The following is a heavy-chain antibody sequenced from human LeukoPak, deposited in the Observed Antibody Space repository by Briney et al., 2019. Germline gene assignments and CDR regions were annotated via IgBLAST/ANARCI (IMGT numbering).Heavy chain of an antibody. CDR3: ARGRPFCGGDCYSTYPPDY. CDR1: GGSISSGDYY. Sequence: PSETLSLTCTVSGGSISSGDYYWSWIRQPPGKGLEWIGEINHSGSTNYNPSLKSRVTISVDTSKNQFSLKLSSVTAADTAVYYCARGRPFCGGDCYSTYPPDYWGQGTLVTVSS. D-gene: IGHD2-21*02. CDR2: INHSGST. J-gene: IGHJ4*02. V-gene: IGHV4-39*07.